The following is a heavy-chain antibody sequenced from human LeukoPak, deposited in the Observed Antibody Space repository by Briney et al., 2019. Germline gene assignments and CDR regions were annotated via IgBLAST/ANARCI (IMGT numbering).Heavy chain of an antibody. CDR3: AKDIQLST. CDR1: GFTFSTYA. J-gene: IGHJ3*01. D-gene: IGHD5-24*01. Sequence: GGSLRLSCAASGFTFSTYAMTWVRQAPGKGLEWVSALRGSGAATYYADSVKGRFTISRDNSKNTLSLQMNSLRVEDTAMYFCAKDIQLSTWGLGTMVTVSS. CDR2: LRGSGAAT. V-gene: IGHV3-23*01.